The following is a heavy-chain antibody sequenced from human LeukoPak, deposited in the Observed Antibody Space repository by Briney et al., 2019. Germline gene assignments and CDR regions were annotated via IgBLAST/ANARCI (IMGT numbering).Heavy chain of an antibody. CDR3: ASLRDDYGSGSYPDY. V-gene: IGHV4-39*01. CDR1: GGSISSSSYY. CDR2: IYYSGST. Sequence: SETLSLTCTVSGGSISSSSYYWGWIRQPPGKGLEWIGSIYYSGSTYYNPSLKSRVTISVDTSKNQFSLKLSSVTAADTAVYYCASLRDDYGSGSYPDYWGQGILVTVSS. D-gene: IGHD3-10*01. J-gene: IGHJ4*02.